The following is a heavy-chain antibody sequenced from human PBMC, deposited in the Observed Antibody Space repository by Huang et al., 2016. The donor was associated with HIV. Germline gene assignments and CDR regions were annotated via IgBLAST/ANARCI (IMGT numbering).Heavy chain of an antibody. CDR1: GFTFSSYS. J-gene: IGHJ4*02. CDR3: ATTPYGSGSYYVY. D-gene: IGHD3-10*01. Sequence: EVQLVESGGGLVKPGGSLRLSCAASGFTFSSYSMKWVRQARGKGREWVSSISSSSSYIYYADSVKGRFTISRDNAKNSLYLQMNSLRAEDTAVYYCATTPYGSGSYYVYWGQGTLVTVSS. V-gene: IGHV3-21*01. CDR2: ISSSSSYI.